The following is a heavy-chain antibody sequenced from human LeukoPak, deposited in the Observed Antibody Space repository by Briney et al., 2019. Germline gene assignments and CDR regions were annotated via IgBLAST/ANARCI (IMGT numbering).Heavy chain of an antibody. CDR3: ARDRSYGLGATFDY. Sequence: VGSLRLSCAASGFTVSSNYMSWVRQAPGKGLEWVSVIYSGGSTYYADSVKGRFTISRDNSKNTLYLQMNSLRAEDTAVYYCARDRSYGLGATFDYWGQGTLVTVSS. CDR1: GFTVSSNY. J-gene: IGHJ4*02. CDR2: IYSGGST. D-gene: IGHD1-26*01. V-gene: IGHV3-53*01.